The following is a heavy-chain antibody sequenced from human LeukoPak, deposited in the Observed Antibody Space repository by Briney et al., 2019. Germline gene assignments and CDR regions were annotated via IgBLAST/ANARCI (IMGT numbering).Heavy chain of an antibody. CDR3: ARDLYSSSWYDY. Sequence: PXGXXXEWIGYIYYSGSTNYNPSLKSRVTISVDTSKNQFSLKLSSVTAADTAVYYCARDLYSSSWYDYWGQGTLVTVSS. J-gene: IGHJ4*02. V-gene: IGHV4-59*01. CDR2: IYYSGST. D-gene: IGHD6-13*01.